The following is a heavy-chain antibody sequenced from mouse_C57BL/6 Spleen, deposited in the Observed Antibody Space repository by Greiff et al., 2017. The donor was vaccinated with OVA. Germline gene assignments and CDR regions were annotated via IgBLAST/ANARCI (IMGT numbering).Heavy chain of an antibody. D-gene: IGHD1-1*01. J-gene: IGHJ2*01. CDR1: GYSFTDYN. Sequence: VQLQQSGPELVKPGASVKISCKASGYSFTDYNMNWVKQSNGKSFEWIGVINPNYGTTSYNQKFKGKATLTVDQSSSTAYMQLNSLTSEDSAVDYCAREITTVVEGYFDYWGQGTTLTVSS. CDR3: AREITTVVEGYFDY. CDR2: INPNYGTT. V-gene: IGHV1-39*01.